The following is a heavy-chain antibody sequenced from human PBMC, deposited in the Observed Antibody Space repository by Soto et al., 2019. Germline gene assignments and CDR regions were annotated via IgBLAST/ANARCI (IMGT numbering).Heavy chain of an antibody. J-gene: IGHJ4*02. CDR1: GFSFSDYF. CDR3: ARAGLTGYLYFFDY. Sequence: QVQLVESGGGLVKPGGSLRLSCAASGFSFSDYFMSWVRQAPGKGLEWVSYISSTSTYTKDADSVKGRFTISRDNAKTSLYLQMNSLRAEDTAVYYCARAGLTGYLYFFDYWGQGTLVTVSS. CDR2: ISSTSTYT. D-gene: IGHD3-9*01. V-gene: IGHV3-11*05.